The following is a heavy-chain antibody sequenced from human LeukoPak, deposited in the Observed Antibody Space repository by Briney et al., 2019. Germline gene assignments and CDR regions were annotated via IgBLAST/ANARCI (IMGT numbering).Heavy chain of an antibody. J-gene: IGHJ4*02. CDR3: ARHRGRLLLFRGPFDY. D-gene: IGHD2-21*02. CDR2: ISSSSSYI. V-gene: IGHV3-21*01. CDR1: GFTFSSYS. Sequence: GGSLRLSCAASGFTFSSYSMNWVRQAPGKGLEWVSSISSSSSYIYYADSVKGRFTISRDNAKNSLYLQMNRLRAEDTAVYYCARHRGRLLLFRGPFDYWGQGTLVTVSS.